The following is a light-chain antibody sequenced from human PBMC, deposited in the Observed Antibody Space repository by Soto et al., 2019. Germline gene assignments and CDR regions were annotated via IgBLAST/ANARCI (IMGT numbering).Light chain of an antibody. Sequence: QSVLTQPSSLSGSPRQSITISCTGNSSEVGGYNYVSWYQQHPGKAPKLMIYDVSNRPSGVSNRFSGSKSGNTASLTISGLQAEDEADYYCSSYTSSSTPYVFGTGTKVTV. CDR1: SSEVGGYNY. CDR3: SSYTSSSTPYV. V-gene: IGLV2-14*01. CDR2: DVS. J-gene: IGLJ1*01.